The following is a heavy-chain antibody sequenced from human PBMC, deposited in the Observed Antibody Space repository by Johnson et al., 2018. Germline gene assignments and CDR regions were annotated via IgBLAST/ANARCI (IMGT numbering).Heavy chain of an antibody. CDR3: AKDLNKLSLSRAFDI. CDR2: VSDYRDVA. D-gene: IGHD1-1*01. V-gene: IGHV3-23*04. Sequence: VQLVESGGGLVQPGGSMRLSCAASGFRFSNYAMSWVRQAPGKGLEWVSTVSDYRDVAYYADSVRGRFTISRDNSKNTVYLQMQSLRAEDTALYYCAKDLNKLSLSRAFDIWGQGTMVTVSS. J-gene: IGHJ3*02. CDR1: GFRFSNYA.